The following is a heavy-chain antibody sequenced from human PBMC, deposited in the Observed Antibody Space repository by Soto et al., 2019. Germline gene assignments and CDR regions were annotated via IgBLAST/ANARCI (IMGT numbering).Heavy chain of an antibody. J-gene: IGHJ4*02. CDR2: VIPIFGTA. V-gene: IGHV1-69*05. D-gene: IGHD3-22*01. CDR1: GGAFSSYA. Sequence: QVQLVQSGAEVKKPGSSVKVSCKASGGAFSSYAISWVRQAPGQGLEWMGGVIPIFGTANYAQKFQGRVTITSDESTSTAYMELSSLRSEDTAVYYCARDPLQHYDSSGYTNYWGQGTLVTVSS. CDR3: ARDPLQHYDSSGYTNY.